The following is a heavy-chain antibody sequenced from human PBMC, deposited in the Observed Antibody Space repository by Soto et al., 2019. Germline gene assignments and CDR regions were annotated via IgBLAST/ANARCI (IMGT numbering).Heavy chain of an antibody. CDR2: VYDTWST. J-gene: IGHJ6*01. CDR3: VRQGIGFLHGLVDV. D-gene: IGHD3-10*01. Sequence: QVQVQQSGPGLVKPSETLSLTCTVSSGPSKSHNWGWIRQPPGRGLEWIGYVYDTWSTSYNPSLTSRVTVSADTSTNRISLTLRFVTAADTAVYYCVRQGIGFLHGLVDVWGQGTRVIVSS. V-gene: IGHV4-59*08. CDR1: SGPSKSHN.